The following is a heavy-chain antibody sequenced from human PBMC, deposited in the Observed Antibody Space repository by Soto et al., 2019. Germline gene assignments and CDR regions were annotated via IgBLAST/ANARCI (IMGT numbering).Heavy chain of an antibody. CDR2: IYYSGST. CDR3: ARRPGSSWSNWFDP. V-gene: IGHV4-31*03. D-gene: IGHD6-13*01. Sequence: PSETLSLTCTFSGFSISSGGYYLSWIRQHPGKGLEWIGYIYYSGSTYYNPSLKSRVTISVDTSKNQFSLKLSSVTAADTAVYYCARRPGSSWSNWFDPWGQGTLVTVSS. J-gene: IGHJ5*02. CDR1: GFSISSGGYY.